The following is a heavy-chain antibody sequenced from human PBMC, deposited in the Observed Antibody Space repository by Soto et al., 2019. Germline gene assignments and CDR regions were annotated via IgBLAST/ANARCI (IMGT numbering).Heavy chain of an antibody. J-gene: IGHJ4*02. CDR3: ARDLGAFNYGSAYFDY. CDR1: GLTLSTYG. D-gene: IGHD3-10*01. CDR2: IWYDGSNQ. Sequence: GGSLRLSCAPSGLTLSTYGMHWVRQAPGKGLEWVAVIWYDGSNQYYADSVKGRFTISRDNSKNMLYLQMNSLRAEDTAVYYCARDLGAFNYGSAYFDYWGQGTPVTVS. V-gene: IGHV3-33*01.